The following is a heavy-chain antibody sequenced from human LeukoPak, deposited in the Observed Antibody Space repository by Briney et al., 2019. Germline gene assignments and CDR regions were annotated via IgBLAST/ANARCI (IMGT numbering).Heavy chain of an antibody. J-gene: IGHJ4*02. Sequence: GGSLRLSCEASGFTLSPYSMNWVRQAPGKGLEWASYISTSSSTIYYADSVKGRFTISRDNAKNTVYLQMNSLRDEDTAVYYCARRHGDYVGGFEYWGQGTLVIVSS. CDR1: GFTLSPYS. D-gene: IGHD4-17*01. CDR3: ARRHGDYVGGFEY. V-gene: IGHV3-48*02. CDR2: ISTSSSTI.